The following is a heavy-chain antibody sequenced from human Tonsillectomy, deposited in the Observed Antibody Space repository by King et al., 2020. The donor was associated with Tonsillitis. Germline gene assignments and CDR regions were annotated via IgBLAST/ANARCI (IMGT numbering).Heavy chain of an antibody. Sequence: QLVQSGAEVKKPGASVKVSCKFSGYTLTELSIHCVRDAPGKGLEWMGSFDPDDDETIYAQKFQGRVTMTEETSTDTAYMELSSLRSEGTAVYYCATVTPLLDYYYYDMDVWGQGTTVTVSS. CDR3: ATVTPLLDYYYYDMDV. J-gene: IGHJ6*02. CDR2: FDPDDDET. V-gene: IGHV1-24*01. CDR1: GYTLTELS.